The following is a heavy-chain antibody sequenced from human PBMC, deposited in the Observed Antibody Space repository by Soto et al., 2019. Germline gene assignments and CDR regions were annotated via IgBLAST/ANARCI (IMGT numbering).Heavy chain of an antibody. Sequence: VQLVQSGAEVKKPGSSVKLSCKASGGTFNRYTISWVRQAPGQGLEWMGGIIPIFGTANYVQKFQGRVAIIADESTSAAYMELRSLGSEDTAVYYCALWGFRDGNNSKNNYSGMDVWGQGTTVTVSS. CDR2: IIPIFGTA. J-gene: IGHJ6*02. CDR1: GGTFNRYT. D-gene: IGHD1-1*01. CDR3: ALWGFRDGNNSKNNYSGMDV. V-gene: IGHV1-69*01.